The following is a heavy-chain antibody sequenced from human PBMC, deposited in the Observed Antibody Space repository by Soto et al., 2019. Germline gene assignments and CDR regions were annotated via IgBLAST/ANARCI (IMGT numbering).Heavy chain of an antibody. CDR3: VRGGGGGLFDP. D-gene: IGHD2-15*01. CDR2: ISPGSRYP. V-gene: IGHV3-11*06. J-gene: IGHJ5*02. CDR1: GFTFGGSY. Sequence: GGSLRLSCAGSGFTFGGSYMSWIRQAPGKGLEWLSYISPGSRYPAYADSVKGRFTISRDNAKRSLYLQMMSLTAEDTAIYYCVRGGGGGLFDPWGQGTMVTVSS.